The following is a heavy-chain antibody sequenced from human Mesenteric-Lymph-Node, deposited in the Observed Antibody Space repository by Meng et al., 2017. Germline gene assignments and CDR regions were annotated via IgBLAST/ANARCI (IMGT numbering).Heavy chain of an antibody. V-gene: IGHV1-24*01. Sequence: ASVKVSCKVSGYTLIEVSIHWVRQAPGKGLEWMGGFDTEDGETISAQKFQGRVTMTEDPFTDTAYMELSSLRSEDTAVYYCARVCSGGSCYTTALDYWGQGTLVTVSS. D-gene: IGHD2-15*01. CDR1: GYTLIEVS. J-gene: IGHJ4*02. CDR2: FDTEDGET. CDR3: ARVCSGGSCYTTALDY.